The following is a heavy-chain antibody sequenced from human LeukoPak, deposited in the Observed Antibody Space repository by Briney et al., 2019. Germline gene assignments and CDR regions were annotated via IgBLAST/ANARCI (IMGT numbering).Heavy chain of an antibody. CDR3: ARGKYSSSWYPYYYYYMDV. D-gene: IGHD6-13*01. J-gene: IGHJ6*03. CDR1: GGTFSSYA. V-gene: IGHV1-69*05. CDR2: IIPIFGTA. Sequence: SVKVSCKATGGTFSSYAISWVRQAPGQGLEWMGGIIPIFGTANYAQKFQGRVTITTDESTSTAYMELSSLRSEDTAVYYCARGKYSSSWYPYYYYYMDVWGKGTTVTVSS.